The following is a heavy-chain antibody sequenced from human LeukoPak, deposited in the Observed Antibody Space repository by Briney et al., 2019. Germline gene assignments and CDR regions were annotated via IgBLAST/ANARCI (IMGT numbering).Heavy chain of an antibody. CDR1: GGSISSYY. Sequence: SETLSLTCTVSGGSISSYYWSWIRQPPGKGLEWIGYIYYSGSTNYNPSLKSRVTISVDTSKNQFSLKLSSVTAADTAVYYCARGLQWLDHFDYWGQGTPVTVSS. CDR3: ARGLQWLDHFDY. D-gene: IGHD6-19*01. V-gene: IGHV4-59*01. J-gene: IGHJ4*02. CDR2: IYYSGST.